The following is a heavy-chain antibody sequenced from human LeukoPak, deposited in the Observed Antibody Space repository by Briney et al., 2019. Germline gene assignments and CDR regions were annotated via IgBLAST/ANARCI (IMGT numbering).Heavy chain of an antibody. D-gene: IGHD6-13*01. CDR1: GFAFSTYG. J-gene: IGHJ4*02. CDR2: IWYDGSVR. CDR3: VKDRGSTWVLVSFDS. Sequence: PGGSLRLSCAASGFAFSTYGMHWVRQAPGKGLEWVALIWYDGSVRNYADSVKGRFTISRDNPKNTLYLEMNSLRAEDTALYYCVKDRGSTWVLVSFDSWGQGTPVTVSS. V-gene: IGHV3-33*06.